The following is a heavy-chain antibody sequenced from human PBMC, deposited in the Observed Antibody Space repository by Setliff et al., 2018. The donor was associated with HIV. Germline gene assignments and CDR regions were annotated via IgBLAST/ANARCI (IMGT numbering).Heavy chain of an antibody. CDR2: VDPEDDEK. D-gene: IGHD6-19*01. V-gene: IGHV1-69-2*01. J-gene: IGHJ3*02. CDR1: GYTFTDYY. Sequence: ASVKVSCKTSGYTFTDYYIHWVQQAPGKGLEWLGRVDPEDDEKIYAEKFRGRVTITADTSTHTAHMELTSLRSGDTAVYYCATDPTYSSGSPDIWGQGTMVTVSS. CDR3: ATDPTYSSGSPDI.